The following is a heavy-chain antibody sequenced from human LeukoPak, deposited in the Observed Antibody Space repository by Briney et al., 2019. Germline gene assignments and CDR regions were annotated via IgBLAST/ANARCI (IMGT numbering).Heavy chain of an antibody. CDR3: ARDRTGDYEFDY. CDR2: VHHSGGT. J-gene: IGHJ4*02. V-gene: IGHV4-30-4*01. CDR1: GGSITSNH. D-gene: IGHD4-17*01. Sequence: SETLSLTCTVSGGSITSNHWSWVRQPPGKGLEWIGQVHHSGGTYYNPSLKSRVTISVDTSKNQFSLKLSSVTAADTAVYYCARDRTGDYEFDYWGQGTLVTVSS.